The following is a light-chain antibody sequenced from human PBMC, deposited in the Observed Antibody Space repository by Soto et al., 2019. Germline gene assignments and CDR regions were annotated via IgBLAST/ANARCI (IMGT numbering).Light chain of an antibody. CDR1: QGISRW. Sequence: DIQMTQSPSTLSASVGDRVTITCRASQGISRWLAWYQQKPGKAPNLLIYDASRLQSGVPSRLSGRGSGTDFTLTISSLQPEDFATYYCLQDYDYPRTFGQGTKVDIK. V-gene: IGKV1-5*01. CDR2: DAS. CDR3: LQDYDYPRT. J-gene: IGKJ1*01.